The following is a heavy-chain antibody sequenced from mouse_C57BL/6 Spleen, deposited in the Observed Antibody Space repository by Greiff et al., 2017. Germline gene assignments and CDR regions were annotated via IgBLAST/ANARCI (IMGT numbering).Heavy chain of an antibody. V-gene: IGHV1-82*01. CDR1: GYAFSSSW. Sequence: QVQLQQSGPELVKPGASVKISCKASGYAFSSSWMNWVKQRPGKGLEWIGRIYPGDGDTNYNGKFKGKATLTADKSSSTAYMQLSSLTSEDSAVYFCARGQTSLYAMDYWGQGTSVTVSS. J-gene: IGHJ4*01. CDR3: ARGQTSLYAMDY. CDR2: IYPGDGDT.